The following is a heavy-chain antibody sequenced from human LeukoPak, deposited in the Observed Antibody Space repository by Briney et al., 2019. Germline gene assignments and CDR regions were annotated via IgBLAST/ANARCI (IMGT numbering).Heavy chain of an antibody. D-gene: IGHD3-10*02. Sequence: PGGSLRLSCVTSGFTFSNYWMHWVRQAPGKGLLWVSRIKSDGSTINYADSVKGRFTISRDNAKNSLYLQMNSLRAEDTAVYYCAELGITMIGGVWGKGTTVTISS. CDR2: IKSDGSTI. CDR3: AELGITMIGGV. CDR1: GFTFSNYW. J-gene: IGHJ6*04. V-gene: IGHV3-74*01.